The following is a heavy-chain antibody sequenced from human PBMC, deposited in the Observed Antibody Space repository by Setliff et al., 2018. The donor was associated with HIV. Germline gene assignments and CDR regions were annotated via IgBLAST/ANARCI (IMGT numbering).Heavy chain of an antibody. CDR2: IWYDGNKK. CDR3: ARVRETSGGYWGNFYYYMDV. Sequence: GGSLRLSCTASGFAFSTFAMHWVRQAPGKGLEWVAVIWYDGNKKDYGDSVKGRFTISRDNSKDTLYLQMSSLRADDTAIYYCARVRETSGGYWGNFYYYMDVWGKGTTVTVSS. CDR1: GFAFSTFA. V-gene: IGHV3-33*01. J-gene: IGHJ6*03. D-gene: IGHD2-21*02.